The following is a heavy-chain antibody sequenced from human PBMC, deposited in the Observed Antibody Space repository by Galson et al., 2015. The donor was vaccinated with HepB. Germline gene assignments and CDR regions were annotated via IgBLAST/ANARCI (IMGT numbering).Heavy chain of an antibody. J-gene: IGHJ5*02. CDR1: GFTFSSYA. D-gene: IGHD3-10*01. Sequence: LRLSCAASGFTFSSYAMSWVRQAPGKGLEWVSAISGSGGSTNYADSVKGRLTISRGNSKNTLYLQMNSLRAEDTAVYYCAKGPHFYGSGSYYNMRGDWFDPWGQGTLVTVSS. CDR3: AKGPHFYGSGSYYNMRGDWFDP. CDR2: ISGSGGST. V-gene: IGHV3-23*01.